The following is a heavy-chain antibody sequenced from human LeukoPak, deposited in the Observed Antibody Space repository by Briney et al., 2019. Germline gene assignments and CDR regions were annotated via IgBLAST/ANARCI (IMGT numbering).Heavy chain of an antibody. Sequence: GGSLRLSCAASGFTFSSYEMNWVRQAPGKGREWVSYISSSGSTIYYADSVKGRFTISRDNAKNSLYLQMNSLRAEDTAVYYCAQEPTTVTIWRDGFDPWGQGTLVTVSS. CDR2: ISSSGSTI. J-gene: IGHJ5*02. CDR3: AQEPTTVTIWRDGFDP. V-gene: IGHV3-48*03. D-gene: IGHD4-11*01. CDR1: GFTFSSYE.